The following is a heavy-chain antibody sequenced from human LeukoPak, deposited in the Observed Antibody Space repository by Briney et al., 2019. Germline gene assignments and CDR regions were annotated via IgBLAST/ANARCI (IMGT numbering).Heavy chain of an antibody. CDR2: ISSSSSYI. CDR1: GFTFSSYS. D-gene: IGHD3-10*01. J-gene: IGHJ6*02. CDR3: ARXXXWXGELLSKSGAXDRYGMDV. V-gene: IGHV3-21*01. Sequence: PGGSLRLSCAASGFTFSSYSMNWVRQAPGKGLEWVSSISSSSSYIYYADSVKGRFTISRDNAKNSLYLQMNSLRAEDTAVYYCARXXXWXGELLSKSGAXDRYGMDVWGQGTTVTVSS.